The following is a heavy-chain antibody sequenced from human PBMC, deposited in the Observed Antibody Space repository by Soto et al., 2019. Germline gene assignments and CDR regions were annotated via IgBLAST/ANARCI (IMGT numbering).Heavy chain of an antibody. Sequence: GGSLRLSCAASGFTFSSYAMHWFRQAPGKGLEWVAVISSDGGNKYYGDSVKGRFTISRDNSKNTVYLQMNSLRAEDTAVYYCAKKWFDPWGQGTLVTVSS. V-gene: IGHV3-30*18. CDR3: AKKWFDP. CDR1: GFTFSSYA. CDR2: ISSDGGNK. J-gene: IGHJ5*02.